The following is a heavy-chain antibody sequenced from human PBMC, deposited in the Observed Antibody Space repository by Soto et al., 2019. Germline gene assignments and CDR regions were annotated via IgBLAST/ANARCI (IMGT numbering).Heavy chain of an antibody. Sequence: GGALTLSSAASGLTLNYARMYSVRQAPGNGLEWIARIKSRPSGGTTDYAAPVRGRFTISRDDSKHMVYLQMDSLKTEDTAMYYCITTYSGSPARPYLDLWGQGTPVTVSS. CDR2: IKSRPSGGTT. V-gene: IGHV3-15*01. CDR3: ITTYSGSPARPYLDL. J-gene: IGHJ4*02. D-gene: IGHD1-26*01. CDR1: GLTLNYAR.